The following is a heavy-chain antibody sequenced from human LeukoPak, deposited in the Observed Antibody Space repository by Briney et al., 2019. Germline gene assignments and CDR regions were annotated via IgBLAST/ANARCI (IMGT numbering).Heavy chain of an antibody. D-gene: IGHD6-13*01. V-gene: IGHV3-53*01. CDR1: GFTVSSNY. CDR2: IYSGGST. Sequence: PGGSLRLSCAASGFTVSSNYMSWVRQPPGKGLEWVSVIYSGGSTYYADSVKGRFTISRDNSKNTLYLQMNSLRAEDTAVYYCARHQAENWFDPWGQGTLVTVSS. J-gene: IGHJ5*02. CDR3: ARHQAENWFDP.